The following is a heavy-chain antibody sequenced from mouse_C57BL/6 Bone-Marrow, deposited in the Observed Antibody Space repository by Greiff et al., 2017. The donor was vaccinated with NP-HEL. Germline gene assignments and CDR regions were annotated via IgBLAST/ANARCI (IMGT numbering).Heavy chain of an antibody. CDR3: ARNRLRWYFDD. CDR1: GFSLTSYG. V-gene: IGHV2-2*01. CDR2: IWRGGST. J-gene: IGHJ2*01. Sequence: QVQLKESGPGLVQPSQSLSITCTVSGFSLTSYGVHWVRQSPGKGLEWLGVIWRGGSTDYNAAFISRLSISKDNSKSQVFFKMNSLQADDTAIYYCARNRLRWYFDDWGQGTTLTVSS. D-gene: IGHD1-1*01.